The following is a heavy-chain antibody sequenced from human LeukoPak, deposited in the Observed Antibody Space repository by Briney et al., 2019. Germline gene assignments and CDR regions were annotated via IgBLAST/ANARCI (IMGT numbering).Heavy chain of an antibody. CDR1: GFTFSSYA. D-gene: IGHD3-22*01. J-gene: IGHJ4*02. V-gene: IGHV3-23*01. CDR2: ISGSGGST. CDR3: AKDCVDYYDSSGYYWGAFDY. Sequence: TGGSLRLSCAASGFTFSSYAMSWVRQAPGKGLEWVSAISGSGGSTYYADSVKGRFTISRDNSKNTLYPQMNSLRAEDTAVYYCAKDCVDYYDSSGYYWGAFDYWGQETLVTVSS.